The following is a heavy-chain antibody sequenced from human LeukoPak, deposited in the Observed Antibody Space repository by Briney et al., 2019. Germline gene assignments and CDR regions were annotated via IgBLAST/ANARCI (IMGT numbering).Heavy chain of an antibody. V-gene: IGHV1-24*01. Sequence: ASVTVSCKVSGYTLTELSMHWVRQAPGKGLEWMGGFDPEDGETIYAQKFQCRVTMTEDTSTDTAYMELSSLRSEDTAVYYCATAEGGIRFLEWLPHYWGQGTLVTVSS. CDR3: ATAEGGIRFLEWLPHY. CDR1: GYTLTELS. J-gene: IGHJ4*02. CDR2: FDPEDGET. D-gene: IGHD3-3*01.